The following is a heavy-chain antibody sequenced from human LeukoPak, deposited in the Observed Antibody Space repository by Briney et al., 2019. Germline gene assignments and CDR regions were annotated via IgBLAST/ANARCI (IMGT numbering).Heavy chain of an antibody. V-gene: IGHV4-39*01. J-gene: IGHJ4*02. D-gene: IGHD4-23*01. CDR1: GASISSSSYY. Sequence: SETLSLTCTVSGASISSSSYYWGWIRQPPGKGLEWIGSIYYSGSTYYNPSLKSRVTISVDTSKNQFSLKLSSVTAADTAVYYCARQPVYGGNSHWGQGTLVTVSS. CDR3: ARQPVYGGNSH. CDR2: IYYSGST.